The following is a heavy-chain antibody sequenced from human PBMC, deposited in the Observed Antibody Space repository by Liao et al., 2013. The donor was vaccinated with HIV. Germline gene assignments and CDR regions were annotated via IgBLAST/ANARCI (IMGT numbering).Heavy chain of an antibody. Sequence: QVQLQESGPGLVKPSQTLSLTCTVSGGSITSGHYYWSWIRQSAGKGLEWIGRVSTTGNTAYNPSLRRRLTLSLDTTRNRFSLNLNSVTAADTAVYYCARGGGGFDFWGQGALVTISS. CDR3: ARGGGGFDF. CDR2: VSTTGNT. V-gene: IGHV4-61*02. J-gene: IGHJ3*01. CDR1: GGSITSGHYY.